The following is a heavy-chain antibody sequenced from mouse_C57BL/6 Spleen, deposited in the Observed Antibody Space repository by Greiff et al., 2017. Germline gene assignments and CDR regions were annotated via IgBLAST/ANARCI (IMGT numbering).Heavy chain of an antibody. CDR1: GFSLSTSGMG. CDR2: IYWDDAK. V-gene: IGHV8-12*01. CDR3: ARRGESHYAMDY. Sequence: QVTLKESGPGILQSSQTLSLTCSFSGFSLSTSGMGVSWIRQPSGKGLEWLAHIYWDDAKRYNPSLKSRLTISKETSRKQVFLKISSVDTADTVTYCCARRGESHYAMDYWGQGTSVTVSS. J-gene: IGHJ4*01.